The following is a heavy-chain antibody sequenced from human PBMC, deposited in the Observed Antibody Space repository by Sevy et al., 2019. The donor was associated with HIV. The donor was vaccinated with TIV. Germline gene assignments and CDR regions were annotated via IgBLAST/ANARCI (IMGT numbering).Heavy chain of an antibody. CDR1: GFTFSSYS. J-gene: IGHJ2*01. Sequence: GGSLRLSCAASGFTFSSYSMNWVRQAPGKGLEWVSYISSSSSTIYYADSVKGRFTISRDNAKNSLYLQMNSLRDEDTAVYYCAMMYYYDSSGPGPGYFDLWGRGTLVTVSS. CDR2: ISSSSSTI. CDR3: AMMYYYDSSGPGPGYFDL. V-gene: IGHV3-48*02. D-gene: IGHD3-22*01.